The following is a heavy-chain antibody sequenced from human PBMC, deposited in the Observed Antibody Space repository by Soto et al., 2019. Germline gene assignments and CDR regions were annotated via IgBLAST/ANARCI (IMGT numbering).Heavy chain of an antibody. Sequence: EVQLVESGGGLVQPGGSLRLSCAASGFTFSDYSMGWVRQSPGKGLEGVANIKQDGGEEDYVDSVKGRLTISRDNAKNSLYLQMNSLRDEDTAVYYCAKLTAAWGQGTLVTVSS. CDR2: IKQDGGEE. CDR1: GFTFSDYS. V-gene: IGHV3-7*03. CDR3: AKLTAA. J-gene: IGHJ4*02. D-gene: IGHD6-13*01.